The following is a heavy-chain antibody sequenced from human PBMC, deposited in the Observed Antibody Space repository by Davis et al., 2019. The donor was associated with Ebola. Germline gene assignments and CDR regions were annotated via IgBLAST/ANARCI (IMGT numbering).Heavy chain of an antibody. D-gene: IGHD3-3*01. CDR1: GFTFSSYA. CDR3: ARGESYDFWSGYRLTYYYGMDV. J-gene: IGHJ6*02. CDR2: ISYDGSNK. V-gene: IGHV3-30*04. Sequence: PGGSLRLSCAASGFTFSSYAMHWVRQAPGKGLEWVAVISYDGSNKYYADSVKGRFTISRDNSKNTLYLQMNSLRAEDTAVYYCARGESYDFWSGYRLTYYYGMDVWGQGTTVTVSS.